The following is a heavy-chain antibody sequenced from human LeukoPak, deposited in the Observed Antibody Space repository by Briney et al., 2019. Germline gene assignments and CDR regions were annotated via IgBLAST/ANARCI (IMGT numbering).Heavy chain of an antibody. J-gene: IGHJ4*02. CDR1: GYSFSTFG. D-gene: IGHD4-17*01. V-gene: IGHV1-18*01. CDR2: ISGKNGDT. CDR3: ARAGATVTRHFDY. Sequence: ASVKVSCKTSGYSFSTFGMSWVRQAPGQALEWMGWISGKNGDTKSAQKFQGRVTMSTDTSTSTAYMELRSLTSDDTAVYYCARAGATVTRHFDYWGQGTLVTVSS.